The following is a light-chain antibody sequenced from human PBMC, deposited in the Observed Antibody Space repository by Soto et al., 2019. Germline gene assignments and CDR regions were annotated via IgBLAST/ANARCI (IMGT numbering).Light chain of an antibody. CDR2: GSS. V-gene: IGKV3-20*01. Sequence: EVVMTQSPGTLSLSPGERATLSCRASQCVSNNYFAWYQQKPHQAPRLLIFGSSDSATGIPDRFSGSGSGTEFTLTISRMESEDFAVYYCQQYGNSPPYTFGQGTKLEIK. CDR1: QCVSNNY. CDR3: QQYGNSPPYT. J-gene: IGKJ2*01.